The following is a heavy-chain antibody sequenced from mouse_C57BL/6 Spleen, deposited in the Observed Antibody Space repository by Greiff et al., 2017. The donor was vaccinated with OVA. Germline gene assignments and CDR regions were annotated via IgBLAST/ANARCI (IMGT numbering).Heavy chain of an antibody. CDR1: GYTFTDYY. J-gene: IGHJ2*01. CDR3: ARSSYGSSFPYFDY. Sequence: VQLQQSGPELVKPGASVKISCRASGYTFTDYYMNWVKQSHGKSLEWIGDINPNNGGTSYNQKFKGKATLTVDKSSSTAYMELRSLTSEDSAVYYCARSSYGSSFPYFDYWGQGTTLTVSS. D-gene: IGHD1-1*01. CDR2: INPNNGGT. V-gene: IGHV1-26*01.